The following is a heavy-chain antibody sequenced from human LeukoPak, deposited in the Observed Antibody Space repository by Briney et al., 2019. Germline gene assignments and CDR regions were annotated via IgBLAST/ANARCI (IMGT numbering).Heavy chain of an antibody. Sequence: PSETLSLTCTVSGGSISSYYWSWIRQPPGKGLEWIGYIYYSGTTNYNPSLKSRVTISVDTSKNQFSLKLSSVTAADTAVYYCARDLGLGIEVWYFDLWGRGTLVTVSS. CDR2: IYYSGTT. D-gene: IGHD3-16*01. V-gene: IGHV4-59*01. CDR3: ARDLGLGIEVWYFDL. J-gene: IGHJ2*01. CDR1: GGSISSYY.